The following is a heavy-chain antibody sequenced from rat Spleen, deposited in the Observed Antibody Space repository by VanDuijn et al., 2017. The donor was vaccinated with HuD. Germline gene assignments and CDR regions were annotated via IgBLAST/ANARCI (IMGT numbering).Heavy chain of an antibody. CDR2: ISTCGGNT. CDR1: GFTFSNFT. CDR3: ARSGEDGYTYYWYFDF. D-gene: IGHD1-4*01. Sequence: EVQLVESGGDLVQPGRSMKLSCAASGFTFSNFTLAWVRQAPTKGLEWGASISTCGGNTYYRDSGKGRFTVSRDDTKSTLYLQVDSLRSEDTATYYCARSGEDGYTYYWYFDFWGPGTMVTVSS. V-gene: IGHV5-25*01. J-gene: IGHJ1*01.